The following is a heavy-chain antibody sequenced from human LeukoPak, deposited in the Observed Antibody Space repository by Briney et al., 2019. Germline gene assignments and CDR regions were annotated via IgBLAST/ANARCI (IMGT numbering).Heavy chain of an antibody. D-gene: IGHD3-10*01. CDR2: INPNSGGT. CDR1: GYTFTGYY. Sequence: ASVKVSCKASGYTFTGYYMHWVRQAPGQGLEWMGWINPNSGGTNYAQKFQGWVTMTRDTSISTAYMELSRLRSDDTAVYYCARDGYYGSGGYGMDVWGKGTTVTVSS. V-gene: IGHV1-2*04. J-gene: IGHJ6*04. CDR3: ARDGYYGSGGYGMDV.